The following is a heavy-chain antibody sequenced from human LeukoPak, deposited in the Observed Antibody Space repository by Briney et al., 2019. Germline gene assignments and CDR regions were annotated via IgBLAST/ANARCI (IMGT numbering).Heavy chain of an antibody. Sequence: ASETLSLTCTVSGGSISNYYWSWIRQPAGRGLEWIGRIYTSGSTNYNPSLKSRVALSVDTSKNQFPPELSSVTAADTAVYYCARGYCSGGSCYFDAFDIWGHGTLVTVSS. J-gene: IGHJ3*02. V-gene: IGHV4-4*07. CDR1: GGSISNYY. CDR2: IYTSGST. CDR3: ARGYCSGGSCYFDAFDI. D-gene: IGHD2-15*01.